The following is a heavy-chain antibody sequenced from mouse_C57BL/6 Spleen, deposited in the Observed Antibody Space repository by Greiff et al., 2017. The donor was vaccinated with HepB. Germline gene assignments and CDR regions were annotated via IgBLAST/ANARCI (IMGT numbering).Heavy chain of an antibody. CDR1: GYAFTNYL. CDR2: INPGSGGT. J-gene: IGHJ4*01. Sequence: QVQLQQSGAELVRPGTSVKVSCKASGYAFTNYLIEWVKQRPGQGLEWIGVINPGSGGTNYNEKFKGKATLTADKSSSTAYMQLSSLTSEDSAVYFCARYDYMSAMDYWGQGTSVTVSS. V-gene: IGHV1-54*01. D-gene: IGHD1-1*02. CDR3: ARYDYMSAMDY.